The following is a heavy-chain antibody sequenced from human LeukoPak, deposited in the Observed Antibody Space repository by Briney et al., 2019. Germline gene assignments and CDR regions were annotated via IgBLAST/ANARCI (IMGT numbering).Heavy chain of an antibody. J-gene: IGHJ4*02. CDR2: INHSGST. CDR3: ARGVINYYYDSGGYPYYFDY. Sequence: SETLSLTCAVYGGSFSGYYWSWIRQPPGKGLEWIGEINHSGSTNYNPSLKSRVTISVDTSKNQFSLKLSSVTAADTAVYYCARGVINYYYDSGGYPYYFDYWGQGTLVTVSS. V-gene: IGHV4-34*01. CDR1: GGSFSGYY. D-gene: IGHD3-22*01.